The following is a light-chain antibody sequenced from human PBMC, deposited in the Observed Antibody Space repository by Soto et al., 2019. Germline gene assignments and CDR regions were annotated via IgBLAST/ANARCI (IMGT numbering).Light chain of an antibody. J-gene: IGKJ1*01. Sequence: AIRITQSPSALSADKGHRVTITCRASQDVSGYVAWYQQKPGRAPNLLVYAASTLQAGVPSRFSGSASGTEFTLTITCLKSEDYATSFCQQYHTQATFGKGTNVDIK. CDR3: QQYHTQAT. V-gene: IGKV1-8*01. CDR2: AAS. CDR1: QDVSGY.